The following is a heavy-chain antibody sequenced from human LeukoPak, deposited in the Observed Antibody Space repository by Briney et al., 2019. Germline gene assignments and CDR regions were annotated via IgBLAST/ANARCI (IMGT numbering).Heavy chain of an antibody. CDR1: GGSISSGGYY. Sequence: SETLSLTCTVSGGSISSGGYYWSWIRQHPGKGLEWIGYIYYSGSTYYNPSLKSRVTISVDTSKNKFSLKLSSVTAADTAVYYCARDRSGSYLFDYWGQGTLVTVSS. V-gene: IGHV4-31*03. J-gene: IGHJ4*02. CDR3: ARDRSGSYLFDY. CDR2: IYYSGST. D-gene: IGHD1-26*01.